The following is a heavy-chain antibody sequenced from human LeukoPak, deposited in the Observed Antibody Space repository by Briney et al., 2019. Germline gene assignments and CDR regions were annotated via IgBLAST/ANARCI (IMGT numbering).Heavy chain of an antibody. V-gene: IGHV3-30*02. CDR3: AKEFLAVLLAYYPAHF. D-gene: IGHD3-3*01. CDR1: GFTFSNYG. Sequence: GGSLRLSCAASGFTFSNYGMHWVRHAPGRGLEWVSFKQHDGGTTFYADSVKGRFTISTDTSKNTLYLQMNSLREEDTGVYYRAKEFLAVLLAYYPAHFGGQGNLVPIT. J-gene: IGHJ1*01. CDR2: KQHDGGTT.